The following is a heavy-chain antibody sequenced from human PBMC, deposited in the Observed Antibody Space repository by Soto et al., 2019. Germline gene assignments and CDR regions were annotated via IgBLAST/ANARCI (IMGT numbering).Heavy chain of an antibody. CDR1: GFTFSDYY. V-gene: IGHV3-11*01. CDR2: ISSSGSTI. Sequence: GGSLMLSCGASGFTFSDYYMSWIRQAPGKGLEWVSYISSSGSTIYYADSVKGRFTISRDNAKNSLYLQMNSLRVEDTAVYYCAKDGVGYSTRIAVAGTEGYWGQGTLVTVSS. J-gene: IGHJ4*02. CDR3: AKDGVGYSTRIAVAGTEGY. D-gene: IGHD6-19*01.